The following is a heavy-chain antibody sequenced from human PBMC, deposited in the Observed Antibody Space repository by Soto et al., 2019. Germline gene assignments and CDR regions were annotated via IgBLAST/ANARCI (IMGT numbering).Heavy chain of an antibody. J-gene: IGHJ4*02. CDR3: ARATAMGGDLDY. CDR2: IIPIFGTA. D-gene: IGHD5-18*01. V-gene: IGHV1-69*01. Sequence: QVQLVQSGAEVKKPGSSVKVSCKASGGTFSSYAISWVRQAPGQGLEWMGGIIPIFGTANYAQKFQGRVTITADESTSIGYLDLSSLRAEDKAVYYCARATAMGGDLDYWGKGTLVTVSS. CDR1: GGTFSSYA.